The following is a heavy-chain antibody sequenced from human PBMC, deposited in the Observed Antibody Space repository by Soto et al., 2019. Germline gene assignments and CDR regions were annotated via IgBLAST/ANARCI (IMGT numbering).Heavy chain of an antibody. V-gene: IGHV4-34*01. CDR1: GGSFSGYY. D-gene: IGHD3-10*01. J-gene: IGHJ5*02. CDR2: INHSGST. CDR3: ARGRPRRYYGSGSYYGT. Sequence: ASETLSLTCAVYGGSFSGYYWSWIRQPPGKGLEWIGEINHSGSTNYNPSLKSRVTISVDTSKNQFSLKLSSVTAADTAVYYCARGRPRRYYGSGSYYGTWGQGTLVTVSS.